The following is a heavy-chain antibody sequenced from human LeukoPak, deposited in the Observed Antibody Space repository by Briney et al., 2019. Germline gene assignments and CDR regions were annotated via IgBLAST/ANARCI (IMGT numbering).Heavy chain of an antibody. CDR1: GYTFTSYY. D-gene: IGHD5-24*01. V-gene: IGHV1-46*01. J-gene: IGHJ5*02. Sequence: ASVKVSCKASGYTFTSYYMHWVRQAPGQGLEWMGIINPSGGSTSYAQKFQGRVTMTRDMSTSTAYMELSSLRSEDTAVYYCARGMATMIAWFDPWGQGTLVTVSS. CDR3: ARGMATMIAWFDP. CDR2: INPSGGST.